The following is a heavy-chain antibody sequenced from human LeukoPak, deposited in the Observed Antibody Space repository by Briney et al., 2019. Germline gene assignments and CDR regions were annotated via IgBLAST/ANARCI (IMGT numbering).Heavy chain of an antibody. J-gene: IGHJ4*02. Sequence: GGSLRLSCAASGFTFSSYWMSWVRQAPGKGLEWVANIKQDGSEKYYVDSVKGRFTISRDNAKSSLYLQMNSLRAEDTAVCYCARDAAYRQYYDILTGYDYWGQGTLVTVSS. CDR2: IKQDGSEK. D-gene: IGHD3-9*01. CDR3: ARDAAYRQYYDILTGYDY. V-gene: IGHV3-7*01. CDR1: GFTFSSYW.